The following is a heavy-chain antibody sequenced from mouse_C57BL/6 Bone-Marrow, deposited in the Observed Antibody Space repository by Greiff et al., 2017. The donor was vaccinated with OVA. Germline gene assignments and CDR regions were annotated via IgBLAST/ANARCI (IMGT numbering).Heavy chain of an antibody. J-gene: IGHJ1*03. CDR1: GYTFTSYW. CDR3: TRKTTVVAEYFDV. V-gene: IGHV1-5*01. Sequence: VQLQQSGTVLARPGASVKMSCKTSGYTFTSYWMHWVKQRPGQGLEWIGAIYPGNSDTSYNQKFKGKAKLTAVTSASTAYMELSSLTNEDSAVYYCTRKTTVVAEYFDVWGTGTTVTVSS. CDR2: IYPGNSDT. D-gene: IGHD1-1*01.